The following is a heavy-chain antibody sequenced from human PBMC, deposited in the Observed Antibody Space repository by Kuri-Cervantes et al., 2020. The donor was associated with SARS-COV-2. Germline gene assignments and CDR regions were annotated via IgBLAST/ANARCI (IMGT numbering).Heavy chain of an antibody. J-gene: IGHJ4*02. D-gene: IGHD3-22*01. CDR3: ARGYDSSGYYYDY. V-gene: IGHV1-2*02. CDR2: ISPNNGGT. CDR1: GYSFSDYS. Sequence: ASVKVSCKTSGYSFSDYSVHWVRQAPEQGLEWMGWISPNNGGTNYAQKFQGRVTMTRDTSTSTVYMELSSLRSEDTAVYYCARGYDSSGYYYDYWGQGSLVTVSS.